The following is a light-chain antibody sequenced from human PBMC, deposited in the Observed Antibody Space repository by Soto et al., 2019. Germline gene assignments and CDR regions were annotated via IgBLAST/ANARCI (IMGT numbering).Light chain of an antibody. CDR1: QDFSNY. CDR3: QQYDNLPIT. CDR2: DAS. J-gene: IGKJ5*01. V-gene: IGKV1-33*01. Sequence: DIQMTQSPSSLSASVGDRVTITCQASQDFSNYLNWYQQKPGKAPKLLIYDASNVETGVPSRFSGSGCGTDFTFTISSLQSEDIATYYCQQYDNLPITFGQGTRLESK.